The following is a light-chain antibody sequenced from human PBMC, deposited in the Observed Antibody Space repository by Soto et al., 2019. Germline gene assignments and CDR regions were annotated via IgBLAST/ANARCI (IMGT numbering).Light chain of an antibody. CDR1: SSDVGGYNY. J-gene: IGLJ1*01. CDR3: TSFTSRHTYV. Sequence: QSVLTQPASVSGSPGQSITISCTGTSSDVGGYNYVSWYQQHPDKAPRLMIYDVSNRPSGVSDRFSGSKSGDTASLTISGLRAEDEADYYCTSFTSRHTYVFGTGTKVTVL. CDR2: DVS. V-gene: IGLV2-14*03.